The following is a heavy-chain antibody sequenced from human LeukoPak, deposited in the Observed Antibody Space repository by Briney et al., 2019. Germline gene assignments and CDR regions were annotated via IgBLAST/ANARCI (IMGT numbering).Heavy chain of an antibody. D-gene: IGHD3-10*01. CDR3: ARDIWFGELLSPYYYGMDV. V-gene: IGHV3-9*01. CDR1: GFTFDDYA. CDR2: ISWNSGSI. J-gene: IGHJ6*02. Sequence: GGSLRLSCAASGFTFDDYAMHWVRQASGKGLEWVSGISWNSGSIGYADSVKGRFTISRDNAKNSLYLQMNSLRAEDTAVYYCARDIWFGELLSPYYYGMDVWGQGTLVTVSS.